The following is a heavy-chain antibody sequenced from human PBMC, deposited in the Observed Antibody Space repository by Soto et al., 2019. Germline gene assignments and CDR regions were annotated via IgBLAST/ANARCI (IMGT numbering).Heavy chain of an antibody. Sequence: PVGSLRLSCAASGITISNYPMSWVRQAPGKGLDWVSGISGSGDRTYYADSAKGRFTISKDISRNSLSLQLDSLGVEDTAVYLCVKDDGGYPSTAPHWGQGTLVTVSS. CDR3: VKDDGGYPSTAPH. CDR2: ISGSGDRT. J-gene: IGHJ4*02. D-gene: IGHD3-22*01. CDR1: GITISNYP. V-gene: IGHV3-23*01.